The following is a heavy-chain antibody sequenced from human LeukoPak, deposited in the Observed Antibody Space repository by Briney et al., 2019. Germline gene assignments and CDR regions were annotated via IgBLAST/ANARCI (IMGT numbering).Heavy chain of an antibody. CDR3: AKVASKGTIFGVVTFDY. V-gene: IGHV3-23*01. Sequence: GGPLRLSCAASGFTFSSYAMSWVRQAPGKGLEWVSAISGSGGSTYYADSVKGRFTISRDNSKNTLYLQMNSLRAEDTAVYYCAKVASKGTIFGVVTFDYWGQGTLVTVSS. D-gene: IGHD3-3*01. J-gene: IGHJ4*02. CDR1: GFTFSSYA. CDR2: ISGSGGST.